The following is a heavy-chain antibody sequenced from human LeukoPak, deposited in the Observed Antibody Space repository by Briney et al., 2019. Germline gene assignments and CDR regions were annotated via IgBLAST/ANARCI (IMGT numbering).Heavy chain of an antibody. CDR2: ISYDGTNN. J-gene: IGHJ3*02. Sequence: GGSLRLSCAASGFTFSSYGMHWVRQAPGEGLEWVAVISYDGTNNHYADSVKGRFTISRDNSKNTLYLQMNSLRPEDTAVYYCAKEPRTGYSSWSTGDDAFDIWGQGTKVTVSS. CDR1: GFTFSSYG. D-gene: IGHD6-19*01. V-gene: IGHV3-30*18. CDR3: AKEPRTGYSSWSTGDDAFDI.